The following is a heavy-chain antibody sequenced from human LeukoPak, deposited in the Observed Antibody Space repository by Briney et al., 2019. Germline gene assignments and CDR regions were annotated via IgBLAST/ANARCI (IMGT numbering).Heavy chain of an antibody. J-gene: IGHJ4*02. CDR2: ISSSSSYI. Sequence: GGSLRLSCAASGFTFSSYSMNWVRQAPGKGLEWVSSISSSSSYIYYADSVKGRFTISRDNAKNSLYLQMNSLRAEDTAVYYCARGQDRPFYSDSGAKRGYYFDYWGQGTLVTVSS. CDR1: GFTFSSYS. V-gene: IGHV3-21*01. D-gene: IGHD3-22*01. CDR3: ARGQDRPFYSDSGAKRGYYFDY.